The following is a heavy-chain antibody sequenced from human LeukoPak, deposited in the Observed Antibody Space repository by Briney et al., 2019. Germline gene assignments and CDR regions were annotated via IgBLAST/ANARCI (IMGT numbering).Heavy chain of an antibody. CDR3: ARAGAVAAPPNAFDI. D-gene: IGHD6-19*01. CDR2: INPNSGGT. V-gene: IGHV1-2*04. J-gene: IGHJ3*02. Sequence: ASVKVSCKASGYTLTGYYMHWVRQAPGQGLEWMGWINPNSGGTNYAQKFQGWVTMTRDTSISTAYMELSRLRSDDTAVYYCARAGAVAAPPNAFDIWGQGTMVTVSS. CDR1: GYTLTGYY.